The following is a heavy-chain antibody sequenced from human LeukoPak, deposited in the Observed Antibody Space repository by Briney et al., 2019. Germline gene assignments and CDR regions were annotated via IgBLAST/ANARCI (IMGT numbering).Heavy chain of an antibody. V-gene: IGHV3-72*01. CDR1: GFILSDHY. D-gene: IGHD1-26*01. CDR2: SRDKAKSYTT. CDR3: ARIVGATLAAFDI. J-gene: IGHJ3*02. Sequence: AGGSLRLSCEASGFILSDHYMDWVRQAPGKGLEWVGRSRDKAKSYTTQYAASVKGRFTISRDDSKKSLYLQMNSLKTEDTAVYYCARIVGATLAAFDIWGHGTMVTVSS.